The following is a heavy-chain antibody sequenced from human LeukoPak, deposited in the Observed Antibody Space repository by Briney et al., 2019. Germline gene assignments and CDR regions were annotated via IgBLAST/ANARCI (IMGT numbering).Heavy chain of an antibody. D-gene: IGHD3-16*02. CDR2: INHSGST. CDR3: ARGLEYYDYVWGSYRYRSRGDFDY. V-gene: IGHV4-34*01. CDR1: GGSFSGYY. J-gene: IGHJ4*02. Sequence: SETLSLTCAVYGGSFSGYYWSWIRRPPGKGLEWIGEINHSGSTNYNPSLKSRVTISVDTPKNQFSLKLTSVTAADTAVYYCARGLEYYDYVWGSYRYRSRGDFDYWGQGTLVTVSS.